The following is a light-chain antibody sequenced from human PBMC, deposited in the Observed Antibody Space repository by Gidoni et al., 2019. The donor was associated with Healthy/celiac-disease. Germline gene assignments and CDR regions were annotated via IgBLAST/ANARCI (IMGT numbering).Light chain of an antibody. Sequence: EIVLTQSPATLSLSPGERATLSCRASQSVSSYLAWYQQKPGQAPRLLIYDASNRATGIPARFSGSGSVTDFTLTISSLEPEDFAVYYCQQRSNWPPFMYTFXXXTKLEIK. CDR3: QQRSNWPPFMYT. CDR2: DAS. CDR1: QSVSSY. J-gene: IGKJ2*01. V-gene: IGKV3-11*01.